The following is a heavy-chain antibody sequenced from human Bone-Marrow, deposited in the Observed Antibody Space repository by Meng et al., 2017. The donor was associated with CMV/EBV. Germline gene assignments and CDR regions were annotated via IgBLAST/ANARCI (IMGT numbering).Heavy chain of an antibody. CDR2: IYSGGTST. J-gene: IGHJ4*02. V-gene: IGHV3-23*03. D-gene: IGHD2-2*02. CDR3: AKQTRLGYCSSDNCYTGVYFDY. CDR1: GFTFISYA. Sequence: LSLSCAASGFTFISYAMSWVRQAPGKGLEWLSVIYSGGTSTYDADSVKGRFTISRDNSKNTLYLQMNSLRAEDTAVYYCAKQTRLGYCSSDNCYTGVYFDYWGQGTLFTVSS.